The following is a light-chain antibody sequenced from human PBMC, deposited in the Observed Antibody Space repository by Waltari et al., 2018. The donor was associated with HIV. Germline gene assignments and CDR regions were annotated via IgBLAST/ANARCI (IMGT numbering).Light chain of an antibody. Sequence: QSALTQPASVSGSPGQSITISCTGTSSDVGSYNFVSWYQQHQGNAPKLIIYEVDKRPSGVSYRFSGSKSCSTASLTISGLQAEDEADYYCCSYAGSSTYVVFGGGTQLTVL. CDR3: CSYAGSSTYVV. CDR2: EVD. V-gene: IGLV2-23*02. CDR1: SSDVGSYNF. J-gene: IGLJ2*01.